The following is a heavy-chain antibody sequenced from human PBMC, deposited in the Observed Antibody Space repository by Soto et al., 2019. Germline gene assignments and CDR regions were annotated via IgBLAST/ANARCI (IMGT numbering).Heavy chain of an antibody. V-gene: IGHV5-10-1*01. CDR1: GYSFAVYC. CDR3: ARQIYDSDTGPNFQYYFDS. D-gene: IGHD3-22*01. CDR2: IDPSDSQT. J-gene: IGHJ4*02. Sequence: GESLKISCKGSGYSFAVYCITWVRQRPWKGLEWMGRIDPSDSQTYYSPSFRGHVTISVTKSITTVFLQWSSLRASDTAMYYCARQIYDSDTGPNFQYYFDSWGQGTPVTVSS.